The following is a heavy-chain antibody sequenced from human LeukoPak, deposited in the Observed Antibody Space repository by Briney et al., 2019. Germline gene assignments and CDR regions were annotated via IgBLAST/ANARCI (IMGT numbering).Heavy chain of an antibody. V-gene: IGHV3-30*18. Sequence: PGRSLRLSCAASGFTFTHYAMHWVRQTPGKWLEWVAVIFYDGTIQYYSDSVRGRLIVSRDNPKNTLYLQMNSLRAEDTAVYYCAKGYYYDSSGFGGRSGIDYWGQGTLVTVSS. J-gene: IGHJ4*02. CDR3: AKGYYYDSSGFGGRSGIDY. CDR2: IFYDGTIQ. D-gene: IGHD3-22*01. CDR1: GFTFTHYA.